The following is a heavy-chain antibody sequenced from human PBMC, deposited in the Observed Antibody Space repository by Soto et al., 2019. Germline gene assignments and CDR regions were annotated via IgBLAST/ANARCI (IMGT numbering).Heavy chain of an antibody. CDR3: ARDKITGLFDY. Sequence: PSETLSLTCAFYGGSCSGYYWTWIRQSPGTGLEWIGEINHSGSTNYNPSLKSRVTISVDTSKNQFSLKLTSVTAADTAVYYCARDKITGLFDYWGQGTQVTVSS. D-gene: IGHD2-8*02. J-gene: IGHJ4*02. V-gene: IGHV4-34*01. CDR1: GGSCSGYY. CDR2: INHSGST.